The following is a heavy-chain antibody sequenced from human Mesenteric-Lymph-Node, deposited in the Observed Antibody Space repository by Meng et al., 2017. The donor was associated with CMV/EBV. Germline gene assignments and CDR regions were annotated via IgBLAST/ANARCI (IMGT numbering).Heavy chain of an antibody. D-gene: IGHD5-24*01. V-gene: IGHV3-74*01. CDR1: GFSISNYW. J-gene: IGHJ6*02. CDR3: AKERDARYNYGLDV. CDR2: INTDGSST. Sequence: GGSLRLSCTASGFSISNYWMHWVRQAPGGGLLWVSRINTDGSSTNYADSVKGRFTISRDNAKNTLYLQMNSLRADDTTVYYCAKERDARYNYGLDVWGQGTTVTVSS.